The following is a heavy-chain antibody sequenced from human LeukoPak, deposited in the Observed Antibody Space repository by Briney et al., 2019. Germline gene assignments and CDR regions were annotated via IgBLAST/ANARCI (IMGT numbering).Heavy chain of an antibody. Sequence: ASVKVSCKASGYTFTGYYMHWVRQAPGQGLEWMGWINPNSGGTNYAQKFQGWVTMTRDTSVSTAYMELRSLRSDDTAVYYCARRDSSSWYWFDPWGQGTLVTVSS. J-gene: IGHJ5*02. CDR3: ARRDSSSWYWFDP. V-gene: IGHV1-2*04. D-gene: IGHD6-13*01. CDR1: GYTFTGYY. CDR2: INPNSGGT.